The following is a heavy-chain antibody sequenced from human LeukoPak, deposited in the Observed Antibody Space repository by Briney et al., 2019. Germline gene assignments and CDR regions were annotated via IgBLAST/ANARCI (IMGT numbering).Heavy chain of an antibody. CDR2: INPNSGGT. J-gene: IGHJ4*02. Sequence: ASVKVSCKASGYTFTGYYMHWVRQAPGQGLEWMGWINPNSGGTNYAQKFQGRVTMTRDTSISTAYMELSRLRSDDTAVYYCARSGHIVVVIANYWGQGTLVTVSS. V-gene: IGHV1-2*02. CDR3: ARSGHIVVVIANY. CDR1: GYTFTGYY. D-gene: IGHD2-21*01.